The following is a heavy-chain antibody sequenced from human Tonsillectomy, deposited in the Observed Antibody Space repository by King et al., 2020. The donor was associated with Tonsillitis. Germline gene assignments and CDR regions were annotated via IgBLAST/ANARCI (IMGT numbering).Heavy chain of an antibody. CDR3: SKRPAAVSQYYHMDV. CDR2: IYQSGTT. D-gene: IGHD2-2*01. CDR1: GGSISSRNW. V-gene: IGHV4-4*02. J-gene: IGHJ6*03. Sequence: QLQESGPGLLKPSWTLSLTCAVSGGSISSRNWWGWVRQPPGKGLEWIGEIYQSGTTHYNPSLKSRVTISVDKSKNQFSLNLTSVTAADTAVYYCSKRPAAVSQYYHMDVWGKGTTVTVSS.